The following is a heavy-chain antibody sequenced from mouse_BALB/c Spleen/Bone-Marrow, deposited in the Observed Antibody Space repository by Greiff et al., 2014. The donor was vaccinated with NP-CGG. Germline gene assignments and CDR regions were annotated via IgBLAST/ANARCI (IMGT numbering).Heavy chain of an antibody. CDR2: IYPGDGDT. V-gene: IGHV1-87*01. J-gene: IGHJ2*01. CDR1: GYTFTSYW. Sequence: QVQLQQSGAELARPGASVKLSCKASGYTFTSYWMQWVKQRPGQGLEWIGAIYPGDGDTRYTQKFKDKATLTADKSSSTAYMHFSSLTSENSEVYYFARDEHYLDYWGQGTTLTVSS. CDR3: ARDEHYLDY.